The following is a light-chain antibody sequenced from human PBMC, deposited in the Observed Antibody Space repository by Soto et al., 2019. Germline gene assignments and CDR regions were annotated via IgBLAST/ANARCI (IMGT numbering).Light chain of an antibody. V-gene: IGKV1-39*01. CDR2: AAS. J-gene: IGKJ1*01. Sequence: DIQMTHSPSSVSESVGDRLTITCRASQSISSYLNWYQQKPGKAPKLLIYAASSLQSGVPSRFSGSGSGTDFTLTISSLQPEDFATYYCQQSYSTPRTFGQGAKVDI. CDR1: QSISSY. CDR3: QQSYSTPRT.